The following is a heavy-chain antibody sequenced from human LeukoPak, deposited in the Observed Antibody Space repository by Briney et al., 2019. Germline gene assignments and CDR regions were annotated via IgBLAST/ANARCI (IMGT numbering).Heavy chain of an antibody. V-gene: IGHV3-30*02. CDR1: GFTFASFG. Sequence: HPGGSLRLSCAASGFTFASFGMHWVRQAPGKGLEWVAFIRNDGDVIYYAESVEGRFTISRDNSKNTVYLQLNSLRAEDTAVYYCAKDLMSIKALIPWDYWGQGTLVTVSP. J-gene: IGHJ4*02. CDR3: AKDLMSIKALIPWDY. D-gene: IGHD2-21*01. CDR2: IRNDGDVI.